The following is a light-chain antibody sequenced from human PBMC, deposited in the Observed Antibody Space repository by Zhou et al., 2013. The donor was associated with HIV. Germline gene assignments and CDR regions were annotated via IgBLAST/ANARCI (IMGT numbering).Light chain of an antibody. Sequence: DIQMTQSPSTLSASVGDRATITCRASESISTYLNWYQQKPGKAPNLLIYAASTLQSGVPSRFSGSGSGTDFTLTISSLQPEDFATYYCQQYNTYSPFTFGQGTRLDIK. J-gene: IGKJ5*01. CDR1: ESISTY. CDR3: QQYNTYSPFT. CDR2: AAS. V-gene: IGKV1-16*01.